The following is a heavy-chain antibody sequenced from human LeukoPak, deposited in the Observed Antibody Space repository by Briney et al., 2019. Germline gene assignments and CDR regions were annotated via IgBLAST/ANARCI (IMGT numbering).Heavy chain of an antibody. Sequence: SETLSLTCTVSGGSISSYYWSWIRQSPGKGLEWIGYIYYSGSTTYNPSLKSRVAIPVDTSKNHFSLKLSSLTAADTAVYYCARGAGLNWFDPWGQGTLVTVSS. CDR1: GGSISSYY. D-gene: IGHD6-13*01. CDR2: IYYSGST. V-gene: IGHV4-59*01. CDR3: ARGAGLNWFDP. J-gene: IGHJ5*02.